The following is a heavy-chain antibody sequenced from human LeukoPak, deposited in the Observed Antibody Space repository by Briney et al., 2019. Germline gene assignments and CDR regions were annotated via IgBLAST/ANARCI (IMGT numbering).Heavy chain of an antibody. CDR3: ARRHLPVEATGRDDY. D-gene: IGHD1-26*01. J-gene: IGHJ4*02. CDR2: VNGAGTST. V-gene: IGHV3-74*03. CDR1: GFTFSSYW. Sequence: GGSLRLSCVASGFTFSSYWMHWVRQAPGKGLVWASRVNGAGTSTTYADSVKGRFTISRDNAKNTLYLQMNSLSAEDTAVYYCARRHLPVEATGRDDYWGQGTLVTVSS.